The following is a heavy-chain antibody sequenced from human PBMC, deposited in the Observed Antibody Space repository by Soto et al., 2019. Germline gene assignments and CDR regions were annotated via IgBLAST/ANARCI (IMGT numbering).Heavy chain of an antibody. D-gene: IGHD3-16*02. J-gene: IGHJ6*02. CDR2: ISYDGSNK. CDR1: GFTFSSYG. Sequence: GGSLRLSCAASGFTFSSYGMHWVRQAPGKGLEWVAVISYDGSNKYYADSVKGRSTISRDNSKNTLYLQMNSLRAEDTAVYYCAKGYQEDGTPDYYYYYGMDVWGQGTTVTAP. V-gene: IGHV3-30*18. CDR3: AKGYQEDGTPDYYYYYGMDV.